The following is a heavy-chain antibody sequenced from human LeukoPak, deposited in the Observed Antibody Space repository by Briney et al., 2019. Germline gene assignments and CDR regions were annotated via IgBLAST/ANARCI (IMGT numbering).Heavy chain of an antibody. Sequence: PSETLSLTCTVSGGSVSSGTYFLNWIRQPPGKGLEWIGYFDHNGRTNYSPSLKSRVTISIDTSKNQFSLKVRSVTAADTAVYYCARGIGWLTDHWGQGTLVTVSS. D-gene: IGHD6-19*01. CDR2: FDHNGRT. J-gene: IGHJ4*02. CDR1: GGSVSSGTYF. CDR3: ARGIGWLTDH. V-gene: IGHV4-61*01.